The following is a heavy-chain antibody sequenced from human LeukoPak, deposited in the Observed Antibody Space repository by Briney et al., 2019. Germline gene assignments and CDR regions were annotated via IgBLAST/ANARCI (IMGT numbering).Heavy chain of an antibody. Sequence: PSETLSLTCAVYGGSFSGYYWSWIRQPPGKGLEWIGEINHSGSTNYNPSLKSRVTISVDTSKNQFSLKLSSVTAADTAVYYCARAIAAAGTVGAFDIWGQGTMVTVSS. J-gene: IGHJ3*02. CDR2: INHSGST. CDR1: GGSFSGYY. CDR3: ARAIAAAGTVGAFDI. D-gene: IGHD6-13*01. V-gene: IGHV4-34*01.